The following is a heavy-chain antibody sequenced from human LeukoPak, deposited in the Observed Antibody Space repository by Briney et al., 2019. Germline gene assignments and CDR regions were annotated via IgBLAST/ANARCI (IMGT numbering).Heavy chain of an antibody. CDR1: GFTFSYYE. CDR3: ARVNWELRDAFDI. V-gene: IGHV3-48*03. CDR2: ISSSGSRI. D-gene: IGHD1-26*01. Sequence: PGGSLRLSCAASGFTFSYYEMNWVRQAPGKGLEWVSYISSSGSRIYYADSVKGRFTISRDNAKNTLYLQMNSLRAEDTAVYYCARVNWELRDAFDIWGQGTMVTVSS. J-gene: IGHJ3*02.